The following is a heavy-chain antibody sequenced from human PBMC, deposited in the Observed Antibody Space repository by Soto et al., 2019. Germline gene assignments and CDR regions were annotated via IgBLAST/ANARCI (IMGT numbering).Heavy chain of an antibody. Sequence: ASVEVSCKASGYTFSNYDMKWVRQATGQGLEWMGWMNPNSGNSGFAQKFRGRVTLTRNTSITTAYMELSSLTSEDTAVYYCARSTFGSGVNFDFWGQGTQVTVSS. J-gene: IGHJ4*02. V-gene: IGHV1-8*02. D-gene: IGHD3-10*01. CDR2: MNPNSGNS. CDR1: GYTFSNYD. CDR3: ARSTFGSGVNFDF.